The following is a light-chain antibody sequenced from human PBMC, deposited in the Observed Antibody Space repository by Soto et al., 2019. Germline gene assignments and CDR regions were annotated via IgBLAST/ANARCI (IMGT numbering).Light chain of an antibody. Sequence: DILLTQSPSTLSVSIGDRVTITCRTSQTINNTYNYLDWYVQKPGQSPQLLIYFGSNRATGVPDRFSGSGSGTDFTLKINRVEAEDVGTYYCMQALQSLTFGQGTRLEIK. CDR3: MQALQSLT. J-gene: IGKJ5*01. CDR1: QTINNTYNY. CDR2: FGS. V-gene: IGKV2-28*01.